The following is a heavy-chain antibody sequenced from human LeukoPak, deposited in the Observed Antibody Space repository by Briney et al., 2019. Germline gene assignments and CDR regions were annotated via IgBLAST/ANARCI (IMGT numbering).Heavy chain of an antibody. V-gene: IGHV3-33*06. CDR1: GFTFSSYG. D-gene: IGHD4-17*01. Sequence: PGGSLRLSCAASGFTFSSYGMQWVRQAPGKGLEWVAVIWYDGSNKYYADSVKGRFTISRDNSKNTLYLQMNSLRAEDTAVYYCAKDLKWGKYGGYDYWGQGTLVTVSS. CDR2: IWYDGSNK. CDR3: AKDLKWGKYGGYDY. J-gene: IGHJ4*02.